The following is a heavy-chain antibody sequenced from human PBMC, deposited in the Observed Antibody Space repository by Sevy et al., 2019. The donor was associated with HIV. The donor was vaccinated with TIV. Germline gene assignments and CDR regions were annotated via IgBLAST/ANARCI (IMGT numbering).Heavy chain of an antibody. V-gene: IGHV3-23*01. D-gene: IGHD6-13*01. CDR1: GFTFSSYA. Sequence: GGSLRLSCAASGFTFSSYAMIWVRQAPGKGLEWVSAISGSGGSTYYADSVKGRFTISRDNSKNTLYLQMNSLRAEDTAVYYCAKDSWVAAAGTLDYWGQGTLVTVSS. CDR2: ISGSGGST. CDR3: AKDSWVAAAGTLDY. J-gene: IGHJ4*02.